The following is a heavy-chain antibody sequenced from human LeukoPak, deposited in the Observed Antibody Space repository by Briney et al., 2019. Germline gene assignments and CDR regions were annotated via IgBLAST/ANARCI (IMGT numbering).Heavy chain of an antibody. Sequence: ASVKISCKASGFTFTGDYIHWVRQAPGQGLEWMGWINPNSGGTNIAQKFQGRVTMTRDTSISTAYMELSRLTSDDTAVYYCAGLSGYDPYYFDYWGQGTLVAVSS. J-gene: IGHJ4*02. V-gene: IGHV1-2*02. D-gene: IGHD5-12*01. CDR2: INPNSGGT. CDR1: GFTFTGDY. CDR3: AGLSGYDPYYFDY.